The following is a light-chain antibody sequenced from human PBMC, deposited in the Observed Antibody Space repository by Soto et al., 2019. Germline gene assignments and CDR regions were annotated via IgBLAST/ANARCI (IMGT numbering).Light chain of an antibody. V-gene: IGKV3-20*01. CDR3: QHYVERSPIT. J-gene: IGKJ5*01. CDR2: GAS. Sequence: ESVTSQSPGTVSLTPGERATLSCRASQSVSSRLAWYQQKPGQAPRLLISGASSRATGIPDRFSGSGSGTDFTLTISRLEPEDFALYYCQHYVERSPITFAQGTLLEI. CDR1: QSVSSR.